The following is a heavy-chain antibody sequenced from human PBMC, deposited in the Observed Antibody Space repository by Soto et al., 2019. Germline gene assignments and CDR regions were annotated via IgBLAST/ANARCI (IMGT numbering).Heavy chain of an antibody. Sequence: EVQLVESGGGLVQAGGSLRLFCAVSGFTFSSYEMNWVRQAPGKGLEWVSYIGTSGKTIYYADSVRGRFTISRDNAKNSLYLEMNSLRGEDTAVYYCARGARDTTMIPHDIWGQGTTVTVSS. CDR1: GFTFSSYE. D-gene: IGHD5-18*01. CDR2: IGTSGKTI. V-gene: IGHV3-48*03. CDR3: ARGARDTTMIPHDI. J-gene: IGHJ3*02.